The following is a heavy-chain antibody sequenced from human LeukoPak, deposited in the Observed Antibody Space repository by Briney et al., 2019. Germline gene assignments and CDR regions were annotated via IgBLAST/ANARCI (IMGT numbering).Heavy chain of an antibody. J-gene: IGHJ3*02. CDR2: IKQDGSEK. D-gene: IGHD3-9*01. Sequence: GGSLRLPCAASGFTFSSYWMSWVRQAPGKGLEWVANIKQDGSEKYYVDSVKGRFTISRDNAKNSLYLQMNSLRAEDTAVYYCARVVRGYDILTGYEAFDIWGQGTMVTVSS. V-gene: IGHV3-7*03. CDR1: GFTFSSYW. CDR3: ARVVRGYDILTGYEAFDI.